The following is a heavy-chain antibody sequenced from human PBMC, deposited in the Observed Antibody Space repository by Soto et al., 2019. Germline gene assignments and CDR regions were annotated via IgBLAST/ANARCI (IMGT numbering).Heavy chain of an antibody. D-gene: IGHD3-22*01. CDR1: GYTFTDYW. CDR2: IYPGDSDT. J-gene: IGHJ3*02. CDR3: ARHGGVEYYYDSSGTKDAFDI. V-gene: IGHV5-51*01. Sequence: GESLKISCKGSGYTFTDYWIGWVRQLPGKGLEWMGIIYPGDSDTRYSPSFQGHVTITVDKSTSTAYLQWNTLKASDTAMYYCARHGGVEYYYDSSGTKDAFDIWGQGTMVTVSS.